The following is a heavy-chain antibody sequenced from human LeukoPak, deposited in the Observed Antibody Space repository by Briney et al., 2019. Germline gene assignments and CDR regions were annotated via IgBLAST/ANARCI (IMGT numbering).Heavy chain of an antibody. D-gene: IGHD6-19*01. CDR2: ISWNSGSI. J-gene: IGHJ4*02. Sequence: GRSLRLSCAASGFTFDDYAMHWVRQAPGKGLEWVSGISWNSGSIGYADSVKGRFTISRDNAKNSLYLQMNSLRAEDTALYYCAIGVTSSSGRGDYYFDYWGQGTLVTVSS. CDR1: GFTFDDYA. CDR3: AIGVTSSSGRGDYYFDY. V-gene: IGHV3-9*01.